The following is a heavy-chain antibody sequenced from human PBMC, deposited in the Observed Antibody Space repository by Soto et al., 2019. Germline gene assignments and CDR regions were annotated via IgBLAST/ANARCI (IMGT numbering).Heavy chain of an antibody. V-gene: IGHV3-7*01. CDR3: ASQYCSGGSCSSGAFDI. D-gene: IGHD2-15*01. Sequence: PGGSLRLSCAASGFTFSSYWMSWVRQAPGKGLEWVANIKHDGSEKYYVDSVKGRFTISRDNAKNSLYLQMNSLRAEDTTVYYCASQYCSGGSCSSGAFDIWGQGTMVTVSS. CDR2: IKHDGSEK. J-gene: IGHJ3*02. CDR1: GFTFSSYW.